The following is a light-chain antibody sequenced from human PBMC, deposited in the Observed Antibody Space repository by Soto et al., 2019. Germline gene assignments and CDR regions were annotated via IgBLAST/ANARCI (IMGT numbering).Light chain of an antibody. CDR3: QQRSNWPPGVY. V-gene: IGKV3-11*01. J-gene: IGKJ5*01. Sequence: EIVLTQSPATLTLSPGEIATLSCSASQIVSSYLAWYQQKPGQAPRLLIYDASNRATGIPARFSGSGSGTDFNLTISSLEPEDFAVYYCQQRSNWPPGVYFGQGTRLEIK. CDR2: DAS. CDR1: QIVSSY.